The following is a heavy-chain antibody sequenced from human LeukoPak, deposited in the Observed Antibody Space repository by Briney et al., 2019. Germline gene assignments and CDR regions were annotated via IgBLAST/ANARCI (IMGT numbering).Heavy chain of an antibody. CDR2: LNPNSGGT. V-gene: IGHV1-2*02. CDR1: GYTFTAYY. Sequence: ASVKVSCKASGYTFTAYYLHWVRQAPGERLEWMGWLNPNSGGTNFAPSFQGRVDMTRDTSISTAYMELRSLRSDDTAVYYCARGHSDSSGFFSTGFIDSWGQGSLVTVSS. J-gene: IGHJ4*02. CDR3: ARGHSDSSGFFSTGFIDS. D-gene: IGHD3-22*01.